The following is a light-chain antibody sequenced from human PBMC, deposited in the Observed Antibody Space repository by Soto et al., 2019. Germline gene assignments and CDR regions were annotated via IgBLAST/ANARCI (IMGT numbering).Light chain of an antibody. J-gene: IGKJ1*01. CDR3: QQCGNSWT. Sequence: EIVLTQSPATLSLSPWERATLSCRASQSFSNSLAWYQQRPGQAPRLLIYGTSNRATGIPARFSGSGSGTDFTLTINSLEPEDFAVYYCQQCGNSWTFGQGTKVEIK. V-gene: IGKV3-11*01. CDR1: QSFSNS. CDR2: GTS.